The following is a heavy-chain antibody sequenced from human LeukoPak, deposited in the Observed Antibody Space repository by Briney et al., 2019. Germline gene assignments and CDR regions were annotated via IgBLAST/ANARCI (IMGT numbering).Heavy chain of an antibody. J-gene: IGHJ4*02. V-gene: IGHV5-51*01. CDR1: GYNFTSSW. Sequence: GASLKISCKASGYNFTSSWIGWVRQLPGKGLECMGIIYPDGSDTRYSPSFQGQVTISADRSNSTAYLQWSSLTAPDTAMYYCARAETSRLDPFDFWGRGTLVTVSS. CDR3: ARAETSRLDPFDF. CDR2: IYPDGSDT.